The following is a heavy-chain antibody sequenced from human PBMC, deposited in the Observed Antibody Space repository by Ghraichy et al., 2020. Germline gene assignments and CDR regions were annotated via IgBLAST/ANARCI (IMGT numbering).Heavy chain of an antibody. D-gene: IGHD5-24*01. J-gene: IGHJ4*02. Sequence: ASVKVSCKASGYTFTSYAMHWVRQAPGQRLEWMGWINAGNGNTKYSQKFQGRVTITRDTSASTAYMELSSLRSEDTAVYYCARDLRHVEMATILHYWGQGXLXXVSX. CDR1: GYTFTSYA. CDR3: ARDLRHVEMATILHY. CDR2: INAGNGNT. V-gene: IGHV1-3*01.